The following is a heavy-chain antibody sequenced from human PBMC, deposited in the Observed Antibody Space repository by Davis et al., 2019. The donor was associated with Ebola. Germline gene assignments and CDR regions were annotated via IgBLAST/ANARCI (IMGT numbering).Heavy chain of an antibody. Sequence: GGSLRLSCAASGFTFSTYSMNWVRQAPGKGLEWVSYISSSSSTIYYADSVKGRFTISRDNAKNSLYLQMNSLRDEDTAVYYCARGRREYQLLYRVDWFDPWGQGTLVTVSS. CDR1: GFTFSTYS. J-gene: IGHJ5*02. D-gene: IGHD2-2*02. CDR2: ISSSSSTI. CDR3: ARGRREYQLLYRVDWFDP. V-gene: IGHV3-48*02.